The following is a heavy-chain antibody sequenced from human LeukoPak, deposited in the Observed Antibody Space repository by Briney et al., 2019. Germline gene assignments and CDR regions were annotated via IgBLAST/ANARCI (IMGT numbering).Heavy chain of an antibody. CDR3: ARQNRDFDY. Sequence: GGSLRLSCTASGFAFSTYWMFWVRQAPGKGLVWVSQINPEGASTTYGDPAKGRFTASRDNAKNALHLQMNSLRAEDTALYYCARQNRDFDYWGQGTLVTVSS. CDR1: GFAFSTYW. CDR2: INPEGAST. V-gene: IGHV3-74*01. D-gene: IGHD1-14*01. J-gene: IGHJ4*02.